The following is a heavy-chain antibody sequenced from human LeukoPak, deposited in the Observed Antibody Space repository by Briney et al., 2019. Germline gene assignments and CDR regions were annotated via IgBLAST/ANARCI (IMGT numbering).Heavy chain of an antibody. CDR2: IKQDGSEK. Sequence: PGGSLRLSCAASGFTFSNYWMNWVRQAPGKGLEWVANIKQDGSEKYYVDSVEGRFTVSRDNTKNSLYLQMNSLRAEDTAVYYCARPLHYCSSTSCPNPYYFDYWGQGTLVTVSS. V-gene: IGHV3-7*01. CDR3: ARPLHYCSSTSCPNPYYFDY. D-gene: IGHD2-2*01. J-gene: IGHJ4*02. CDR1: GFTFSNYW.